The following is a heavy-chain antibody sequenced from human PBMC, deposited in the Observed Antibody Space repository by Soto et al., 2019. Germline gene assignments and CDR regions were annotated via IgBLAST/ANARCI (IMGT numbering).Heavy chain of an antibody. CDR1: GLTFSSYW. V-gene: IGHV3-74*01. CDR3: ALSYTVTIDY. CDR2: INSDGSST. J-gene: IGHJ4*02. D-gene: IGHD4-17*01. Sequence: EVQLVESGGGLVQPGGSLRLSCAASGLTFSSYWMHWVRQAPGKGLVWVSRINSDGSSTNYADSVKGRFTISRDNAKNTLYLQMNRLRAEDMDVYYCALSYTVTIDYWCQGTLVTVSS.